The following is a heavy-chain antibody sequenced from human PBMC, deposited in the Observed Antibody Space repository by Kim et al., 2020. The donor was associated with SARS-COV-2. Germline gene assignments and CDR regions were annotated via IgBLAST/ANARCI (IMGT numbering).Heavy chain of an antibody. Sequence: GGSLRLSCAASGFTFSSYSMNWVRQAPGKGLEWVSSISSSSSYIYYADSVKGRFTISRDNAKNSLYLQMNSLRAEDTAVYYCARDYQDCWSGYYMFGRYHPYYFDDWGQVTLVTGSS. V-gene: IGHV3-21*01. CDR2: ISSSSSYI. CDR1: GFTFSSYS. J-gene: IGHJ4*02. D-gene: IGHD3-3*01. CDR3: ARDYQDCWSGYYMFGRYHPYYFDD.